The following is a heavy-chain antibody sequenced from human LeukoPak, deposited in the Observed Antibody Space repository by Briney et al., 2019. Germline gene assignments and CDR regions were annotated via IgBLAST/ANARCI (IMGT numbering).Heavy chain of an antibody. Sequence: KPSETLSLTCTVSGGSISSYYWSWIRQPPGKGLEWIGYIYYSGSTNYNPSLKSRVTISVDTSKNQFSLKLSSVTAADTAVYYCARERPEDTAMATGAFDYWGQGTLVTVSS. D-gene: IGHD5-18*01. V-gene: IGHV4-59*12. J-gene: IGHJ4*02. CDR1: GGSISSYY. CDR3: ARERPEDTAMATGAFDY. CDR2: IYYSGST.